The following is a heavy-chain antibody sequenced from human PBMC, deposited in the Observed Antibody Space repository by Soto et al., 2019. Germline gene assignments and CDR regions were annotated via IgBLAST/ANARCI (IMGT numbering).Heavy chain of an antibody. V-gene: IGHV1-69*01. D-gene: IGHD6-6*01. CDR2: IIPIFGTA. CDR3: ARGPEYSSSSVVDYYYYYGMDV. CDR1: GGTFSSYA. Sequence: QVQLVQSGAEVKKPGSSVKVSCKASGGTFSSYAISWVRQAPGQGLEWMGGIIPIFGTANYAQKFQGRVRITADESTSTAYMELSSLRSEDTAVYYCARGPEYSSSSVVDYYYYYGMDVWGQGTTVTVSS. J-gene: IGHJ6*02.